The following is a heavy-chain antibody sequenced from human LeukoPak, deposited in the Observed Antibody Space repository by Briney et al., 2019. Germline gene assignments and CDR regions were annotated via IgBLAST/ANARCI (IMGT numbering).Heavy chain of an antibody. CDR1: GFTFSSYG. J-gene: IGHJ4*02. V-gene: IGHV3-49*04. CDR3: TRDQTPYY. Sequence: GGTLRLSCAASGFTFSSYGMSWVRQAPGKGLEWVGFIASETYGGTAEYAASVKGRFTISRDDSKSIAYLQMNSLKTEDTAVYYCTRDQTPYYWGQGTLVTVSS. CDR2: IASETYGGTA.